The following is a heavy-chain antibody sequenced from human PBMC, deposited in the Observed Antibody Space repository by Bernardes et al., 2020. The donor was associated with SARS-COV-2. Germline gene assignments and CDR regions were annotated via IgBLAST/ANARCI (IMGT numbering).Heavy chain of an antibody. V-gene: IGHV3-23*01. CDR3: AKDRGDQQWLAFDH. CDR1: GFTFSSYA. Sequence: GGSLRLSCAASGFTFSSYAMSWVRQAPGKGLEWVSVIGGSGGGTYYADSVKGRFTISRDNSKNTLFLQMNSLRAEDTAVYYCAKDRGDQQWLAFDHWGRGTLVTVSS. J-gene: IGHJ4*02. D-gene: IGHD6-19*01. CDR2: IGGSGGGT.